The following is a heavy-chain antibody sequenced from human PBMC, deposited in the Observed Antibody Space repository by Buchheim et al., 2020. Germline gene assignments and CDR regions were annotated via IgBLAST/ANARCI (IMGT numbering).Heavy chain of an antibody. J-gene: IGHJ5*02. CDR3: ARGVMITFGPENWFDP. V-gene: IGHV4-39*01. CDR1: GGSISSSSYY. Sequence: QLQLQESGPGLVKPSETLSLTCTVSGGSISSSSYYWGWIRQPPGKGLEWIGSIYYSGSTYYNPSLKSRVTISVDTSKNQFSLKLSSVTAADTAVYYCARGVMITFGPENWFDPWGQGTL. D-gene: IGHD3-16*01. CDR2: IYYSGST.